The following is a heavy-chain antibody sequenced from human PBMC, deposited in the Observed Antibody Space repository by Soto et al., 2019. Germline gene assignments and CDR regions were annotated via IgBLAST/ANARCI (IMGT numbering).Heavy chain of an antibody. J-gene: IGHJ5*02. D-gene: IGHD3-3*01. CDR2: VYSSGGT. Sequence: QVHLQQSGPGLVNPSETLSLICTVSGGSMSSYYWTWIRQPAGKGLEWIGRVYSSGGTHYNPSLKSRVTISLDTSKNQFSLRLLSVTDADTAVYYCARGQRFSDWFDPWGQGTLVTVSS. V-gene: IGHV4-4*07. CDR1: GGSMSSYY. CDR3: ARGQRFSDWFDP.